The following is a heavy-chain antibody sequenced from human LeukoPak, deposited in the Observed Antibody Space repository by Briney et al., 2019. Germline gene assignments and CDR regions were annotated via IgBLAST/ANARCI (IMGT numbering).Heavy chain of an antibody. CDR1: GFTFSDYY. D-gene: IGHD1-26*01. J-gene: IGHJ4*02. CDR2: ISSSSSYT. CDR3: ARLYSGSYYSPWFDY. Sequence: GGSLRLSCAASGFTFSDYYMSWIRQAPGKGLESVSYISSSSSYTNYADSVKGRFTISRDNAKNSLYLQMNSLRAEDTAVYYCARLYSGSYYSPWFDYWGQGTLVTVSS. V-gene: IGHV3-11*03.